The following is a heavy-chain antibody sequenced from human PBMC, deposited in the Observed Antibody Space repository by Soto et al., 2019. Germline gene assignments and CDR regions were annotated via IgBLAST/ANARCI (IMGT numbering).Heavy chain of an antibody. Sequence: GGSLRLSCAASGFTFSSYGMHWVRQAPGKGLEWVAVISYDGSNKYYADSVKGRFTISRDNSKNTLYLQMNSLRAEDTAVYYCAKGPNWNYVPELDYWGQGTLVTVSS. CDR3: AKGPNWNYVPELDY. V-gene: IGHV3-30*18. CDR1: GFTFSSYG. J-gene: IGHJ4*02. CDR2: ISYDGSNK. D-gene: IGHD1-7*01.